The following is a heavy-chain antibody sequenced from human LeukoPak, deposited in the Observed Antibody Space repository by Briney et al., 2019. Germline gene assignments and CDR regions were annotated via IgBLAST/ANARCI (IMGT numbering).Heavy chain of an antibody. CDR1: GDSVSSNSAA. CDR2: TYYRSKWYN. CDR3: AREVTSAAAGTFYYGMDV. Sequence: SQTLSLTRAISGDSVSSNSAAWNWIRQSPSRGLEWLGRTYYRSKWYNDYAVSVKSRITINPDTSKNQFSLQLNSVTPEDTAVYYCAREVTSAAAGTFYYGMDVWGQGTTVTVSS. J-gene: IGHJ6*02. V-gene: IGHV6-1*01. D-gene: IGHD6-13*01.